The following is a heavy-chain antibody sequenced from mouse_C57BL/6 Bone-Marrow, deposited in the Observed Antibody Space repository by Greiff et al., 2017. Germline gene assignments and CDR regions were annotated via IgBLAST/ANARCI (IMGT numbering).Heavy chain of an antibody. CDR1: GYTFTDHT. CDR3: SRGRGLGRGAWFAY. Sequence: VQLQQSDAELVKPGASVKISCTVSGYTFTDHTIHWMKQRPEQGLEWIGYIYPRDGSTKYNEKFKGKATLTADKSSSTAYMQLNSLTSEDSAVYFFSRGRGLGRGAWFAYWGQGTLVTVSA. D-gene: IGHD2-4*01. CDR2: IYPRDGST. V-gene: IGHV1-78*01. J-gene: IGHJ3*01.